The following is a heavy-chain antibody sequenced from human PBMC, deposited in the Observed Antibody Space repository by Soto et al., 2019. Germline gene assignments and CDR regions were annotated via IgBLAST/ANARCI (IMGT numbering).Heavy chain of an antibody. CDR2: IIPILGIA. CDR1: GGTFSSYT. D-gene: IGHD2-21*02. Sequence: QVQLVQSGAEVKKPGSSVKVSCKASGGTFSSYTISWVRQAPGQGLEWMGRIIPILGIANYAQKFQGRVTITANKSTSAAYMELSSLRSEDTAVYYFAREPLGGGDCYFFPGRHRAEYFQHWGQGTLVTVSS. J-gene: IGHJ1*01. CDR3: AREPLGGGDCYFFPGRHRAEYFQH. V-gene: IGHV1-69*02.